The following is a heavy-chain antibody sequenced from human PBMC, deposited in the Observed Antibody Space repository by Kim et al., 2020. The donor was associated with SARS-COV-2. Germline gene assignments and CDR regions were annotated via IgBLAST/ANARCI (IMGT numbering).Heavy chain of an antibody. D-gene: IGHD2-15*01. CDR3: AKCTSSRGCFGLNHDK. V-gene: IGHV3-23*01. Sequence: GGSLRLSCAASELTLSNFVVSWVRQAPGKGLEWVSLITGNGDRTKFAGFVKGRFVISRDISTNTAYLQMNSLRVEDTAIYYCAKCTSSRGCFGLNHDKWGQGTLVTVSS. CDR2: ITGNGDRT. CDR1: ELTLSNFV. J-gene: IGHJ4*02.